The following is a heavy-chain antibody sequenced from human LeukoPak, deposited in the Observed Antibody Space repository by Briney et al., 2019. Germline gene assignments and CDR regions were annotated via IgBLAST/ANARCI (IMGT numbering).Heavy chain of an antibody. CDR1: GFTFSSYA. CDR2: ISGSGGST. CDR3: TKGQQLGRYFDY. V-gene: IGHV3-23*01. J-gene: IGHJ4*02. Sequence: GGSLRLSCAASGFTFSSYAMSWVRQAPGKGLEWVSAISGSGGSTYYADSVKGRFTISRDNSKNTLYLQMNSLRAEDTAVYYCTKGQQLGRYFDYWGQGTLVTVSS. D-gene: IGHD6-13*01.